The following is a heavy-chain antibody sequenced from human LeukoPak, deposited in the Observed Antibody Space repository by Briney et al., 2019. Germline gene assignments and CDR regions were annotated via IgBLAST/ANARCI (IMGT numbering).Heavy chain of an antibody. V-gene: IGHV3-48*04. CDR3: ARDRGSITFGGVIAHDY. D-gene: IGHD3-16*02. J-gene: IGHJ4*02. Sequence: GGSLRLSCAASGFTFSSYTMNWVRQAPGKGREWVSYISSSSTTIYYSDSVKGRFTISRDNAKNSLYLQMNSLRAEDTAVYYCARDRGSITFGGVIAHDYWGQGTLVTVSS. CDR2: ISSSSTTI. CDR1: GFTFSSYT.